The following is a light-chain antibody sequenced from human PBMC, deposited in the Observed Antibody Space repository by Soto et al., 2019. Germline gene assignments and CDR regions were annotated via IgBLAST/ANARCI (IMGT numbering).Light chain of an antibody. J-gene: IGKJ1*01. CDR1: QGIRND. Sequence: AIQMTQSPYSLCASVGDRVTITCPSSQGIRNDLGWYQQEPGKATKLLIYAASSLESGVPSRFSGSGSGTDFTLTISSLQPEDFATYYCLQDYNYPWTFGQGTKVDI. V-gene: IGKV1-6*01. CDR3: LQDYNYPWT. CDR2: AAS.